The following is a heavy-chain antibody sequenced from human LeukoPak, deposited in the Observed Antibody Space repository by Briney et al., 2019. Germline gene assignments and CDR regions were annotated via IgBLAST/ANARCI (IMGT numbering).Heavy chain of an antibody. CDR2: ISGSGGTV. V-gene: IGHV3-11*01. CDR3: ARESWANVDY. Sequence: GGSLRLSCAASGFRIADYYMSWVRQAPGKGLECISFISGSGGTVRYADSVRGRFTISRDNAENSLYLQMSSLGVEDTAVYYCARESWANVDYWGQGTLVTLPS. D-gene: IGHD1-26*01. J-gene: IGHJ4*02. CDR1: GFRIADYY.